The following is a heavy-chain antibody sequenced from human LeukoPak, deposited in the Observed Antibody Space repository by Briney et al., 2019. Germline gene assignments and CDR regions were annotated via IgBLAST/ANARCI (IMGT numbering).Heavy chain of an antibody. CDR1: GFTFSSYA. CDR3: AKDGGYYDSSGCNY. J-gene: IGHJ4*02. D-gene: IGHD3-22*01. Sequence: GGSLRLSCAASGFTFSSYAMSWVRQAPGKGLEWVSAISGSGDSTYYADSVKGRFTISRDNSKNTLYLQMSSLRAEDTAVYYCAKDGGYYDSSGCNYWGQGTLVTVSS. CDR2: ISGSGDST. V-gene: IGHV3-23*01.